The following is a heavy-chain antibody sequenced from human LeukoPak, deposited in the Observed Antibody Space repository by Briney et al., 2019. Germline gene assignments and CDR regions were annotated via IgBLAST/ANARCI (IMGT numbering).Heavy chain of an antibody. V-gene: IGHV1-69*05. CDR3: ARDSEEAHCSSTSCPPVDY. D-gene: IGHD2-2*01. CDR1: GGTFSSYA. CDR2: IIPIFGTA. J-gene: IGHJ4*02. Sequence: GASVKVSCKASGGTFSSYAISWVRQAPGQGLEWMGGIIPIFGTANYAQKFQGRVTITTDESTSTAYMELSSLRSDDTAVYYCARDSEEAHCSSTSCPPVDYWGQGTLVTVSS.